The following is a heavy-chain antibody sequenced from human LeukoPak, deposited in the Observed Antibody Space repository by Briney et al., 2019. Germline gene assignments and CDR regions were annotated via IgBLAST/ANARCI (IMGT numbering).Heavy chain of an antibody. Sequence: GRSLRLSCAASGFTFSSYAMHWVRQAPGQGLEWMGIINPSGGSTNYAQKFQGRVTMTRDMSTRTVYMELSSLRSEDTAVYYCARDGYCSSTSCPYYFDYWGQGTLVTVSS. CDR3: ARDGYCSSTSCPYYFDY. CDR2: INPSGGST. J-gene: IGHJ4*02. V-gene: IGHV1-46*01. CDR1: GFTFSSYA. D-gene: IGHD2-2*03.